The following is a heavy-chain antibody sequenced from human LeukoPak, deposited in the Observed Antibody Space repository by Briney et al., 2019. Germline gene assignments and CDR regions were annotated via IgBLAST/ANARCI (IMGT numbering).Heavy chain of an antibody. J-gene: IGHJ3*02. CDR2: ISSSSSYI. V-gene: IGHV3-21*06. CDR1: GFTFSSYS. CDR3: AGQARPGSAEGAFDI. D-gene: IGHD2-2*01. Sequence: GGSLRLSCAASGFTFSSYSMSWVRQAPVKGLEWGSSISSSSSYIYYTDSVKGRFTISRENAKNSFYLQMNSLRAGDTAVYYCAGQARPGSAEGAFDIWGQGTMVTVSS.